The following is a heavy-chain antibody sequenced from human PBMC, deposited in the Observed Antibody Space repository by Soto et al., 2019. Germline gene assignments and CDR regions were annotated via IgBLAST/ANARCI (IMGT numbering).Heavy chain of an antibody. D-gene: IGHD6-13*01. CDR2: IYHSGST. J-gene: IGHJ4*02. V-gene: IGHV4-4*02. Sequence: PSETLSLTCAVSGGSISSSNWWSWVRQPPGKGLEWIGEIYHSGSTNYNPSLKSRVTISVDKSKNQFSLKLSSVTAADTAVYYCASEGRSSWYRSFDYWGQGTLVPVSS. CDR1: GGSISSSNW. CDR3: ASEGRSSWYRSFDY.